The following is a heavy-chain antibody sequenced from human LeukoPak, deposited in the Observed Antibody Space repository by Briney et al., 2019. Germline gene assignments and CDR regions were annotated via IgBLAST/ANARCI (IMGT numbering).Heavy chain of an antibody. D-gene: IGHD5-24*01. J-gene: IGHJ4*02. CDR1: GGSISSSSYY. Sequence: SETLSLTCTVSGGSISSSSYYWGWIGQPPGKGLEWIGTIYYSGSTYYNPSLKSRVTISVDTSKNQFSLKLSSVTAADTAVYYCARYPSPGSRDGYNYSFDYWGQGTLVTVSS. V-gene: IGHV4-39*07. CDR2: IYYSGST. CDR3: ARYPSPGSRDGYNYSFDY.